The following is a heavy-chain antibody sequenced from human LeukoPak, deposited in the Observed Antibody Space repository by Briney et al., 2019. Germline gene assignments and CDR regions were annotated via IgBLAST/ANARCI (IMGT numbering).Heavy chain of an antibody. V-gene: IGHV3-74*01. CDR2: INSDGSST. CDR3: ARGPHVSVLGEYYFDY. J-gene: IGHJ4*02. D-gene: IGHD3-16*01. CDR1: GFTFSSYW. Sequence: GGSLRLSCAASGFTFSSYWMHWVRPAPGKGLVWVSRINSDGSSTSYADSVKGRFTISRDNAKNTLYLQMNSLRAEDTAVYYCARGPHVSVLGEYYFDYWGQGTLVTVSS.